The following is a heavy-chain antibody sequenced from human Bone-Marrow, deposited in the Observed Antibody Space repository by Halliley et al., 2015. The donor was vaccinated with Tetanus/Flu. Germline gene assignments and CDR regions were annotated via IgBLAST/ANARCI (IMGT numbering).Heavy chain of an antibody. J-gene: IGHJ4*02. Sequence: QVQLVQSGAEVKKPGASVKVSCKASGYTFSSYDINWVRQATGQGLEWMGWMNPDSGYTDYAQKFQGRVTMTRSTSTGTAYMELSGLRSEDAAMYYCSLHRYCTTPTCTRIDHWGQGTLVTVSS. CDR3: SLHRYCTTPTCTRIDH. CDR1: GYTFSSYD. D-gene: IGHD2-8*01. V-gene: IGHV1-8*01. CDR2: MNPDSGYT.